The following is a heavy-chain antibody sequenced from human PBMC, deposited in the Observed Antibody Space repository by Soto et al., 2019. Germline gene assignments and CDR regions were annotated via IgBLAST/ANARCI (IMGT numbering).Heavy chain of an antibody. V-gene: IGHV3-23*01. J-gene: IGHJ4*02. D-gene: IGHD1-26*01. CDR1: RFTFSSYA. Sequence: EVQLSESGGGLVQPGGSLRLSCAASRFTFSSYAMNWVRQAPGKGLEWVSGISGSGGNTYYADSAKGRFTISRDNSKNTLFLQTNSLRAEDTAVYYCAKEGGSYSFYLDHWGQGTLVTVSS. CDR2: ISGSGGNT. CDR3: AKEGGSYSFYLDH.